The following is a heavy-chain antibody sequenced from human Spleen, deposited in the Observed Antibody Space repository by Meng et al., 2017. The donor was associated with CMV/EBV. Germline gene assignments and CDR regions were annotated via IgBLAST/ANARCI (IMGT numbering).Heavy chain of an antibody. J-gene: IGHJ4*02. CDR1: GFTFSDDA. CDR2: ISNNGGST. V-gene: IGHV3-23*01. Sequence: LRLSFVASGFTFSDDARKWVSQAPGKGLEWVSYISNNGGSTFYADSVKGRFTISRDNSNNTLYLQMNSLRVEDTAVYYCVKGAGGGHLGQGTLVTVSS. D-gene: IGHD3-10*01. CDR3: VKGAGGGH.